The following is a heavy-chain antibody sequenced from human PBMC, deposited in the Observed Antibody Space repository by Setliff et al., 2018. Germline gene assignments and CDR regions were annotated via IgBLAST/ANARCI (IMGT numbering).Heavy chain of an antibody. J-gene: IGHJ4*02. CDR1: GFTLSHSW. D-gene: IGHD6-13*01. Sequence: PGGSLRLSCAASGFTLSHSWMNWVRQGPGKGLVWVSYINNDGSVTKYGDSVKGRFTISRDNAKNTLYLQMNSLRAEDTAVYYCVRDGAGAFYYWGQGALVTVSS. CDR3: VRDGAGAFYY. V-gene: IGHV3-74*01. CDR2: INNDGSVT.